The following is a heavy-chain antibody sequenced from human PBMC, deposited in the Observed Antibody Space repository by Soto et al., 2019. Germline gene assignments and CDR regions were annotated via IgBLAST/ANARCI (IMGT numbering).Heavy chain of an antibody. V-gene: IGHV4-59*08. CDR2: IYYSGST. J-gene: IGHJ4*02. Sequence: QVQLQESGPGPVKPSETLSLTCTVSGGSISSYYLSWIRQPPGKGLEWIGYIYYSGSTNYNPSLKSRVTISVDTPKNQFSLKLSSVTAADTAVYYCVRRYGGTLDYWGQGTLVTVSS. CDR1: GGSISSYY. CDR3: VRRYGGTLDY. D-gene: IGHD4-17*01.